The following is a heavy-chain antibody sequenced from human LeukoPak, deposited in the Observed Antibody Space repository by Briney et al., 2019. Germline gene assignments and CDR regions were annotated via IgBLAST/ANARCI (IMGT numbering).Heavy chain of an antibody. D-gene: IGHD2-15*01. CDR3: AKGIDPNIVSGVSCHLDY. CDR1: GFTFSSYG. CDR2: ISYDGSNK. Sequence: PGGSLRLSCAASGFTFSSYGMHWVRQAPGKGLEWVAVISYDGSNKYHADSVKGRFTISRDNSKSTLYLQMNSLRAEDTAVYYCAKGIDPNIVSGVSCHLDYWGQGTLVTVSS. V-gene: IGHV3-30*18. J-gene: IGHJ4*02.